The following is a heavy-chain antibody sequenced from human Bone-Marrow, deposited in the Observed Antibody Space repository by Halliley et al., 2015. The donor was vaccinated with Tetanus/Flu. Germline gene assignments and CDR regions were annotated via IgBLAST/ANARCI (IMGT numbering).Heavy chain of an antibody. Sequence: MGWINPNRGGTNYAQKFQGRVPMAADTSINTAYMELSSLKSDDTAVFYCAVNTMTTPYYFDYWGQGTLVTVSS. CDR3: AVNTMTTPYYFDY. V-gene: IGHV1-2*02. J-gene: IGHJ4*02. D-gene: IGHD3-3*01. CDR2: INPNRGGT.